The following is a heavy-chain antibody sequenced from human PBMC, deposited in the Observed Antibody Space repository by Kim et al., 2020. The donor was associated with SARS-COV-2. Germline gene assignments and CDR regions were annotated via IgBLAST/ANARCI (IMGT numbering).Heavy chain of an antibody. V-gene: IGHV6-1*01. J-gene: IGHJ6*02. CDR3: ARGTNNYYYGMDV. Sequence: YAGSVKSRITINPDTSKSQFSLQLNSVTPEDTDVYYCARGTNNYYYGMDVWGQGTTVTVSS.